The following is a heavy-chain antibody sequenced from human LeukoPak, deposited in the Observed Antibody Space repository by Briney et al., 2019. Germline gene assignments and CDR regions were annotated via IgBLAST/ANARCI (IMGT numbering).Heavy chain of an antibody. Sequence: GGSLRLSCAASGFTVSSNYMSWVRQAPGKGLEWVSVIYSGGSTYYADSVKGRFTISRDNSKNTLCLQMNSLRAEDTAVYYCARESTWNYYGSGPFDYWGQGTLVTVSS. CDR2: IYSGGST. CDR1: GFTVSSNY. J-gene: IGHJ4*02. CDR3: ARESTWNYYGSGPFDY. D-gene: IGHD3-10*01. V-gene: IGHV3-53*01.